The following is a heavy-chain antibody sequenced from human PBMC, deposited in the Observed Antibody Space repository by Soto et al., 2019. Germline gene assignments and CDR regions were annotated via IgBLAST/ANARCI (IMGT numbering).Heavy chain of an antibody. CDR2: INHSGST. D-gene: IGHD1-26*01. J-gene: IGHJ4*02. CDR1: GGSFSGYY. Sequence: PSETLSLTCAVYGGSFSGYYWSWIRQPPGKGLEWIGEINHSGSTNYNPSLKSRVTISVDTSKNQFSLKLSSVTAADTAVYYCARGRIVGATPFDYWGQGTLVTVSS. V-gene: IGHV4-34*01. CDR3: ARGRIVGATPFDY.